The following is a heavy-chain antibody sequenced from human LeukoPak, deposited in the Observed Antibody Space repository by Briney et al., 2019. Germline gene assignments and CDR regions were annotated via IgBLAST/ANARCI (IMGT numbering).Heavy chain of an antibody. Sequence: GGSLRLSCAASGFTFSSYAMSWVRQAPGKGLEWVSAISGSGGSTYYADSVKGRFTISKDNSKNTLYLQMNSLRAEDTAVYYCAKSIVATIFSGVDYWGQGTLVTVSS. J-gene: IGHJ4*02. D-gene: IGHD5-12*01. CDR2: ISGSGGST. CDR3: AKSIVATIFSGVDY. CDR1: GFTFSSYA. V-gene: IGHV3-23*01.